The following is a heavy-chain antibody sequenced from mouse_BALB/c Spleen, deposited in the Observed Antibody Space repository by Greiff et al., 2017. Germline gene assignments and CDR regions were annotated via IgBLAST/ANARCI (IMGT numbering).Heavy chain of an antibody. Sequence: EVKLMESGGGLVKPGGSLKLSCAASGFAFSSYDMSWVRQTPEKRLEWVAYISSGGGSTYYPDTVKGRFTISRDNAKNTLYLQMSSLKSEDTAMYYCARQLGPYAMDYWGQGTSVTVSS. J-gene: IGHJ4*01. CDR2: ISSGGGST. CDR3: ARQLGPYAMDY. V-gene: IGHV5-12-1*01. CDR1: GFAFSSYD.